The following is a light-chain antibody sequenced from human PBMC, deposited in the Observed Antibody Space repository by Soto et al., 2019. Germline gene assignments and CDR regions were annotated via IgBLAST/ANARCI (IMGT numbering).Light chain of an antibody. CDR3: QQYDNLPLT. V-gene: IGKV1-33*01. CDR2: DAS. Sequence: DIQMTQSPSSLSASVGDRVTITCQASQDINNYLNWYQQKPGKAPKLLIYDASNLETGVPSRSSGSRSGTDFTFTISSLQPEDIAAYYCQQYDNLPLTFGGGTKVEIK. CDR1: QDINNY. J-gene: IGKJ4*01.